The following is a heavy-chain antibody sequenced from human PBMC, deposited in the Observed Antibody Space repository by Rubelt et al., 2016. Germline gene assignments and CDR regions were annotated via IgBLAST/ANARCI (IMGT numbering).Heavy chain of an antibody. Sequence: QVQLQESGPGLVKPSETLSLTCTVSGGSISSYYWSWIRQPPGKGLEWIGYIYYTGATHYNPYLQHRVTISVDRSKNQLSREMSSGTAADRGVYYWAGKVTNYYTYDFGYWGQGTLVTVSS. CDR1: GGSISSYY. D-gene: IGHD3-10*01. CDR2: IYYTGAT. J-gene: IGHJ4*02. CDR3: AGKVTNYYTYDFGY. V-gene: IGHV4-59*12.